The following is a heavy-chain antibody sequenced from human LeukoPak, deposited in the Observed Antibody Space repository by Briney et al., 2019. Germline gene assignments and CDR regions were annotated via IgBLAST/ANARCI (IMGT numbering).Heavy chain of an antibody. CDR1: GYSFTSYW. Sequence: GESLKISCKGSGYSFTSYWIGWVRQVPGKGLEWMGIIYPVDSDTRSSPSFQSQVTISADKSISTAYLQWSSLKASDTAMYYCSRHTNYYDSSGYYSFDYWGQGTLVTVSS. V-gene: IGHV5-51*01. J-gene: IGHJ4*02. D-gene: IGHD3-22*01. CDR3: SRHTNYYDSSGYYSFDY. CDR2: IYPVDSDT.